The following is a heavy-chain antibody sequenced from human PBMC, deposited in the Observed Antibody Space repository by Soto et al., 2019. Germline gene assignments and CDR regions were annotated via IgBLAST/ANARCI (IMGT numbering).Heavy chain of an antibody. CDR1: GFTFSSYA. CDR3: ANPIPKTGTTFGF. CDR2: ISFDGSNK. J-gene: IGHJ4*02. V-gene: IGHV3-30-3*01. D-gene: IGHD1-1*01. Sequence: PGGSLRLSCAVSGFTFSSYAVHWVRQTPGKGLEWVAVISFDGSNKLYADSVKARFTISRDNSKDTLYLQINSLRAEDTAVYYCANPIPKTGTTFGFWGQGTLVTVSS.